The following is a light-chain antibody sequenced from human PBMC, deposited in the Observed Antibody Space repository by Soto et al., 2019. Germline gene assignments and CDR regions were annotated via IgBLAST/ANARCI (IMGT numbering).Light chain of an antibody. CDR3: QHYNTYPWT. J-gene: IGKJ1*01. CDR1: ESIDNW. V-gene: IGKV1-5*01. Sequence: DIQMTPSPSTLSASVGDTVTITCRASESIDNWLAWYQQKPGKAPKLLIFAASTLIRGVPSRFSGRGSGTEFTLTISSLQPGDFATYYCQHYNTYPWTFGQGTKVDIK. CDR2: AAS.